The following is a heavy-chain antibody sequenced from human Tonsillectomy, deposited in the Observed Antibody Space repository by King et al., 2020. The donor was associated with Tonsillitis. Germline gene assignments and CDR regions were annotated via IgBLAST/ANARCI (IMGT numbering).Heavy chain of an antibody. CDR3: RIAAADRLGC. J-gene: IGHJ4*02. CDR1: GFIFSNDW. V-gene: IGHV3-15*05. CDR2: IKNKTDGGTT. Sequence: VQLVEFGGGLMKPGGSLRLSCAASGFIFSNDWMSWVRQAPGKGLEWVGRIKNKTDGGTTDYAAPVKGRFTISRDDSKNTLYLQMNSLKIEDTAVYYCRIAAADRLGCWGQGTLVTVSS. D-gene: IGHD6-13*01.